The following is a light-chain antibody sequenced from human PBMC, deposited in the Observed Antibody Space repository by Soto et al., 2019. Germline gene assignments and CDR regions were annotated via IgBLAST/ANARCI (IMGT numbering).Light chain of an antibody. J-gene: IGLJ1*01. CDR2: GNH. V-gene: IGLV1-47*02. Sequence: QSVLTQPPSASSTPGQTVTISCSGSTSNIGTFYVYWYQHLPGTAPKLLIYGNHNRPSGVPERFSGSKSGTSATLAITGLQAEDEADYYCQSYDGRLSGYVFGTGTKVTVL. CDR1: TSNIGTFY. CDR3: QSYDGRLSGYV.